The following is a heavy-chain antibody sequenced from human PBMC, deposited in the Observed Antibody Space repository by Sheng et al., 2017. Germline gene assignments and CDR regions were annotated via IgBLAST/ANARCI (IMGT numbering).Heavy chain of an antibody. CDR2: ISYDGSNK. CDR3: AKVLSFEIQDGMDV. J-gene: IGHJ6*02. D-gene: IGHD3-9*01. Sequence: QVQVVESGGGVVQPGRSLRLSCADSGITFSDYAMHWVRQVPGKGPEWVAVISYDGSNKYYADSVKGRFTISRDNSKNTLYLQMNSLRAEDTAVYYCAKVLSFEIQDGMDVWGQGP. CDR1: GITFSDYA. V-gene: IGHV3-30*18.